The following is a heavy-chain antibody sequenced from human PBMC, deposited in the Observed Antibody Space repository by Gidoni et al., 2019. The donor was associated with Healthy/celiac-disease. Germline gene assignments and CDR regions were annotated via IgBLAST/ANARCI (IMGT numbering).Heavy chain of an antibody. V-gene: IGHV3-30*18. CDR1: GFTFSRYG. D-gene: IGHD3-10*01. CDR2: ISYDGSNK. Sequence: QVQLVESGGGVVQPGRSLRLACPASGFTFSRYGMHWVRQAPGKGLEWVAVISYDGSNKYYADSVKGRFTISRDNSKNTLYLQMNSLRAEDTAVYYCAKVKGALYGSGRYYFDYWGQGTLVTVSS. CDR3: AKVKGALYGSGRYYFDY. J-gene: IGHJ4*02.